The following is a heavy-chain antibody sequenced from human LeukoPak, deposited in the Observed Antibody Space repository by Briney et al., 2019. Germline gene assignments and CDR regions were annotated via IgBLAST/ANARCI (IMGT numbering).Heavy chain of an antibody. V-gene: IGHV1-8*01. CDR3: ARDVVGWFGELFNWFDP. CDR1: GYTFTSYD. CDR2: MNPNSGNT. Sequence: ASVKVSCKASGYTFTSYDINWVRQATGQGLEWMGWMNPNSGNTGYAQKFQGRVTMTRNTSISTAYMELSSLRSEDTAVYYCARDVVGWFGELFNWFDPWGQGTLVTVSS. J-gene: IGHJ5*02. D-gene: IGHD3-10*01.